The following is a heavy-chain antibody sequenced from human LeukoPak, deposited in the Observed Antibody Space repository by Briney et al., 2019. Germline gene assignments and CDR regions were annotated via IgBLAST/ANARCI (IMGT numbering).Heavy chain of an antibody. J-gene: IGHJ4*02. D-gene: IGHD4-23*01. CDR2: IYSGGSI. Sequence: GGSLRLSCAASGLTVSSYMSWVSQAPGKGLEWVSVIYSGGSIYYADSVKGRFTISRDKSKNTLYPQMNSLRAEDTAVYYCARPPYGGVDYWGQGTLVTVSS. CDR3: ARPPYGGVDY. CDR1: GLTVSSY. V-gene: IGHV3-66*04.